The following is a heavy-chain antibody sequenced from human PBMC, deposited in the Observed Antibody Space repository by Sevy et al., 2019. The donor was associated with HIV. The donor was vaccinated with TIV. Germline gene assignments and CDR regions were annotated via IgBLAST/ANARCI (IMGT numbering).Heavy chain of an antibody. J-gene: IGHJ4*02. CDR2: LKSDVYGGTV. D-gene: IGHD6-13*01. Sequence: GGSLRLSCTASGFTFGDYCMSWVRQAPGKGLEWVAFLKSDVYGGTVDHAASVRGSIVISRDDSKTIAYLQMNDLKTVDTGVYYCTRWKAAQSIFDYWGQGAMVTVSS. CDR1: GFTFGDYC. V-gene: IGHV3-49*04. CDR3: TRWKAAQSIFDY.